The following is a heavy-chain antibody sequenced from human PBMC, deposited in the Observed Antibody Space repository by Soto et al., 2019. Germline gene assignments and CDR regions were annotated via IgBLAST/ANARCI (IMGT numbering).Heavy chain of an antibody. CDR3: ARIQLGYEAFDI. CDR1: GFTFSSYS. Sequence: EVQLVESGGGLVKPGGSLRLSCAASGFTFSSYSMNWVRQAPGKGLEWVSSISSSSSYIYYADSVKGRFTISRDNAKNSLYLQMNILRADDTSVYCCARIQLGYEAFDIWGQGTMVTVSS. V-gene: IGHV3-21*01. CDR2: ISSSSSYI. D-gene: IGHD6-6*01. J-gene: IGHJ3*02.